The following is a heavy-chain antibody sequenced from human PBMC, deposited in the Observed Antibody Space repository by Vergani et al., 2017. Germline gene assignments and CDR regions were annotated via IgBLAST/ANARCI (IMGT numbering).Heavy chain of an antibody. CDR1: GFTFDDYA. J-gene: IGHJ6*02. V-gene: IGHV3-9*03. CDR3: AKDKRVILYYFVSGLYYNYSGMDV. D-gene: IGHD3-10*01. CDR2: ISWNSDNI. Sequence: EVQLVESGGGLVQPGRSLRLSCAASGFTFDDYAMHWVRQAPGKGLEWVSGISWNSDNIGYADSVKGRFTISRDKAKDSLYLQMNSLRVEDMALYYCAKDKRVILYYFVSGLYYNYSGMDVGGQGPTVPV.